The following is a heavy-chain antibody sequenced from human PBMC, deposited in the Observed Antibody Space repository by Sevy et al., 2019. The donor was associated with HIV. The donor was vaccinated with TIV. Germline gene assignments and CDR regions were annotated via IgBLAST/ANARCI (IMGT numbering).Heavy chain of an antibody. Sequence: GGSLRLSCAASGFSFSNYAMSWVRQAPGKGLEWVSTLIGGGSRTYYADSVTGLFTISRDNSRNSLYLQMNSLRAEDTVVYDCAKHRVTSGLSGGGANYGWDVCGQGTTVTVSS. CDR1: GFSFSNYA. CDR2: LIGGGSRT. J-gene: IGHJ6*02. CDR3: AKHRVTSGLSGGGANYGWDV. D-gene: IGHD2-8*02. V-gene: IGHV3-23*01.